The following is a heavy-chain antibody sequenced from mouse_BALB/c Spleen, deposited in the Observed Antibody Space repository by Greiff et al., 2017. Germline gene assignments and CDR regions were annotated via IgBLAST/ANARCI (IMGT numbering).Heavy chain of an antibody. Sequence: VQLKESGPGLVKPSQSLSLTCTVTGYSITSDYAWNWIRQFPGNKLEWMGYISYSGSTSYNPSLKSRISITRDTSKNQFFLQLNSVTTEDTATYYCARYVYYGNFDYWGQGTTLTVSS. V-gene: IGHV3-2*02. CDR2: ISYSGST. J-gene: IGHJ2*01. D-gene: IGHD2-1*01. CDR3: ARYVYYGNFDY. CDR1: GYSITSDYA.